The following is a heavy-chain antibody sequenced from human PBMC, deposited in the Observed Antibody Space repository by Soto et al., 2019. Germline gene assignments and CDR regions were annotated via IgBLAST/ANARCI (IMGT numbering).Heavy chain of an antibody. J-gene: IGHJ5*02. CDR1: GFTLSDYG. Sequence: VQLMESGGGVVQPGRSLRLSCAASGFTLSDYGMHWVRQAPGKGLEWVAVLRDDADDAYYADSVKGRFIISRDNSKNTLFLQMSSLRADDTAVYFCARPYSSNSNWFDPWGQGTLVTVSS. D-gene: IGHD6-19*01. CDR2: LRDDADDA. V-gene: IGHV3-33*01. CDR3: ARPYSSNSNWFDP.